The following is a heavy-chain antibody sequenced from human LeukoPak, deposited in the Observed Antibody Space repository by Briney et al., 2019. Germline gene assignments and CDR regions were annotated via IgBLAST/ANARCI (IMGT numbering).Heavy chain of an antibody. V-gene: IGHV3-48*03. CDR2: IGSSGSIM. CDR3: ARVGWEFRMFDY. D-gene: IGHD1-26*01. CDR1: GFSFSSYE. Sequence: GGSLRLSCAASGFSFSSYEMNWVRQAPGKGLEWVSYIGSSGSIMYYADSVKGRFTISRDNAKNSLYLQMNSLRAEDTAVYYCARVGWEFRMFDYWGQGTLVTVSS. J-gene: IGHJ4*02.